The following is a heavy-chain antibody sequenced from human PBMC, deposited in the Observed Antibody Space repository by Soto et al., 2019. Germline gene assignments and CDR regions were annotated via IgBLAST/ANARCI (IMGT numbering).Heavy chain of an antibody. CDR2: INPIFGTA. CDR3: ARRSNYYDSRGYYRRGYYYGMDV. CDR1: GYSFTNYY. J-gene: IGHJ6*02. D-gene: IGHD3-22*01. V-gene: IGHV1-69*06. Sequence: VSCKASGYSFTNYYMHWVRQAPGQGLEWMGIINPIFGTANYAQKFQGRVTITADKSTSTAYMELSSLRSEDTSVYYCARRSNYYDSRGYYRRGYYYGMDVWGQGTTVTVSS.